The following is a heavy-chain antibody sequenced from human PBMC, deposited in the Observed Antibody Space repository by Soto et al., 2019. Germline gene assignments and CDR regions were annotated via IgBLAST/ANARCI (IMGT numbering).Heavy chain of an antibody. CDR1: GFTFSSYA. V-gene: IGHV3-23*01. CDR3: AKDYLSGVFDY. Sequence: EVQLLESGGGLVQPGGSLRLSCGASGFTFSSYAMSWVRQAPGKGLEWVSFISGGGGSTYYADSVKGRFTVSRDNSKNTLYLQMNSLRAEDTAVYYCAKDYLSGVFDYWGQGTLVTVSS. D-gene: IGHD7-27*01. CDR2: ISGGGGST. J-gene: IGHJ4*02.